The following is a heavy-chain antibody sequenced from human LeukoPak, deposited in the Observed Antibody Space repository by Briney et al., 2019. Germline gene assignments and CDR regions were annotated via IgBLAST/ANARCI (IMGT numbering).Heavy chain of an antibody. D-gene: IGHD7-27*01. CDR1: GFTFSNYW. CDR2: ISRDGSEI. J-gene: IGHJ4*02. Sequence: GGSLRLSCAASGFTFSNYWMNWVRQAPGKGLEWVANISRDGSEIYYVDSVKGRFTISRDNAKRSLSLQMNSLRAEDTALYYCARVPSDWGFFDYWGQGALVTVSS. CDR3: ARVPSDWGFFDY. V-gene: IGHV3-7*01.